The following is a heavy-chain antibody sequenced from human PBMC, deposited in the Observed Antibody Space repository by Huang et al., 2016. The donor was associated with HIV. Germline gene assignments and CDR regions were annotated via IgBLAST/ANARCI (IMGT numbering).Heavy chain of an antibody. CDR2: INPNTGGT. V-gene: IGHV1-2*02. D-gene: IGHD3-10*01. J-gene: IGHJ4*02. CDR3: TREAVRGIIVNFDY. Sequence: QVQLVQSGAEVKKPGASVKVSCKASGYIFIGYYLHWVRQAPGQGLEWMGWINPNTGGTIYGQNFEDRVIMTRDTSITTAYMDLSRLKSDDTAVYYCTREAVRGIIVNFDYWGQGTLVTVSS. CDR1: GYIFIGYY.